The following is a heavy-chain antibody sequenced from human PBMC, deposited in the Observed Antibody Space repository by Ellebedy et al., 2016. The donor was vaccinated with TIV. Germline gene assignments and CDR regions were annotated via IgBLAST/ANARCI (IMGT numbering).Heavy chain of an antibody. CDR3: AGYGYNWGLDY. J-gene: IGHJ4*02. D-gene: IGHD5-24*01. CDR1: RFTFSSYA. Sequence: GGSLRLSCAASRFTFSSYAMSWVRQAPGKGLEWVANIKQDGSEKYYVDSVKGRFTISRDNAKNSLYLQMNSLRAEDTAVYYCAGYGYNWGLDYWGQGTLVTVSS. V-gene: IGHV3-7*03. CDR2: IKQDGSEK.